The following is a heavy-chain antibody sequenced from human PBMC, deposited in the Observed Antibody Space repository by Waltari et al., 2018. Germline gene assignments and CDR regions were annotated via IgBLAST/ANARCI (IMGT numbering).Heavy chain of an antibody. D-gene: IGHD2-21*01. CDR1: GCNFRYSA. V-gene: IGHV3-30-3*02. J-gene: IGHJ1*01. CDR3: AKIPDF. CDR2: ITYDGKG. Sequence: QLHLVESGGGVVQPGKSLRLSCAASGCNFRYSAIHWVRQAPGKGRGWVAFITYDGKGEYAGSVRGRFTPSRDNSNNAVTLEKNNLRPEDTALYHCAKIPDFWGQGTLVTVSS.